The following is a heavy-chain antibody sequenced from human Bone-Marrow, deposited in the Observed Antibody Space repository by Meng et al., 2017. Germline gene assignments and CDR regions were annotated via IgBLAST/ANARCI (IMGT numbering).Heavy chain of an antibody. CDR1: GYTFTGYY. J-gene: IGHJ4*02. CDR3: ARGRYSGSYDY. V-gene: IGHV1-2*02. Sequence: QALVVQSGGEVKKAGASVKVSCKASGYTFTGYYMHWVRQAPGQGLEWMGWINPNSGGTNYAQKFQGRVTMTRDTSISTAYMELSRLRSEDTAVYYCARGRYSGSYDYWGQGTLVTASS. CDR2: INPNSGGT. D-gene: IGHD1-26*01.